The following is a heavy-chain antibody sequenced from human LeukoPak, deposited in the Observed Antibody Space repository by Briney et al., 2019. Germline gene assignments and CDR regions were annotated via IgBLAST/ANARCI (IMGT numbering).Heavy chain of an antibody. Sequence: IPSETLSLTCAVYGGSLSGYYWSWIRQPPGKGLEWIGEINHSGSTNYNPSLKSRVTISVDTSKNQFSLKLSSVTAADTAVYYCARGRSNDFWSGYYRPGWFDPWGQGTLVTVSS. CDR1: GGSLSGYY. CDR2: INHSGST. J-gene: IGHJ5*02. V-gene: IGHV4-34*01. D-gene: IGHD3-3*01. CDR3: ARGRSNDFWSGYYRPGWFDP.